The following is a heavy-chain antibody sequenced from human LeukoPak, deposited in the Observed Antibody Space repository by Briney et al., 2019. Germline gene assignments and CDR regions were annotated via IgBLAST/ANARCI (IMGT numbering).Heavy chain of an antibody. CDR3: AKDFREGATKYYFDY. CDR2: ISYDGSNK. Sequence: PGGSLRLSCAASGFTFSSYGMHWVRQAPGKGLEWVAVISYDGSNKYYADSVKGRFTISRDNSKNTLYLQMNSLRAEDTAVYYCAKDFREGATKYYFDYWGQGTLATVSS. CDR1: GFTFSSYG. V-gene: IGHV3-30*18. J-gene: IGHJ4*02. D-gene: IGHD1-26*01.